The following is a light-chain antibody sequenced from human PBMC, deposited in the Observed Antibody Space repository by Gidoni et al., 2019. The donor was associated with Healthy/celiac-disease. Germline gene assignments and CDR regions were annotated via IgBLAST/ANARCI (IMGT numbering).Light chain of an antibody. V-gene: IGKV3-20*01. CDR2: GAS. CDR3: QQYGSSPRVT. Sequence: EIVLTQSPGTLSLSPGERATLSCRASQSVSSSYLAWYQQKPGQAPRLLIYGASSRATGIPDRFSGSGSGTDFTLTISRLEPEDFAVYYCQQYGSSPRVTFGGXTKVEIK. CDR1: QSVSSSY. J-gene: IGKJ4*01.